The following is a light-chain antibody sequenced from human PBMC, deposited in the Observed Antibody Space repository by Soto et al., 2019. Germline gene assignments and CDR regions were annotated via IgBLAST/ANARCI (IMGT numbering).Light chain of an antibody. CDR3: QKYNSAPWT. J-gene: IGKJ1*01. CDR2: AAS. Sequence: DIQMAQSPSSLSTYVGDRVTITCRASQGISNYLAWYQQKPGKVPKLLIYAASTLQSGVPSRFSGSGSGTDFTLTISSLQPEDVATYYCQKYNSAPWTFGQGTKVDIK. V-gene: IGKV1-27*01. CDR1: QGISNY.